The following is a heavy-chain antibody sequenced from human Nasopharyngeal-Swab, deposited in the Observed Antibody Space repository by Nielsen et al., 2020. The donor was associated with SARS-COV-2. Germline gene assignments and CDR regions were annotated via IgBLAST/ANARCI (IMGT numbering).Heavy chain of an antibody. CDR2: IYPGNSDT. J-gene: IGHJ5*02. V-gene: IGHV5-51*01. CDR3: ARRAARDGYNYEVDP. D-gene: IGHD5-24*01. CDR1: GYNFANYW. Sequence: GESLKISCKGSGYNFANYWIGWVRQMPGKGLEWMGSIYPGNSDTRYSPAFHGRVTISADKSINTAYIQWTSLRASDTAVYYCARRAARDGYNYEVDPWGQGTLVSVSS.